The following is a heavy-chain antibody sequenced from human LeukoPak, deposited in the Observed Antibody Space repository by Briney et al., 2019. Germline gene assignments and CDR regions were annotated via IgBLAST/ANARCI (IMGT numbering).Heavy chain of an antibody. CDR1: GFTFSSYA. D-gene: IGHD3-10*01. CDR3: AKDQHSMVRGPMRY. CDR2: ISGSGGST. V-gene: IGHV3-23*01. J-gene: IGHJ4*02. Sequence: GGSLRLSCAASGFTFSSYAMSWVRQAPGKGLEWVSAISGSGGSTYYADSVKGRFTISRDNSKNTLYLQMNSLRAEDTAVYYYAKDQHSMVRGPMRYWGQGTLVTVSS.